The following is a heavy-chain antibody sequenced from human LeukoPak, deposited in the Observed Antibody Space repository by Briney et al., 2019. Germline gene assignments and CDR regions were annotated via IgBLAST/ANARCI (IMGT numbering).Heavy chain of an antibody. D-gene: IGHD5-12*01. V-gene: IGHV3-20*04. J-gene: IGHJ4*02. CDR1: GFTFDDYG. CDR2: INWNGGST. CDR3: ARDWDSGYDTYYFDY. Sequence: GGSLRLSCAASGFTFDDYGMSWVRQAPGKGLEWVSGINWNGGSTGYADSVKGRFTISRDNAKNSLYLQMNSLRAEDTAVYYCARDWDSGYDTYYFDYWGQGTLVTVSS.